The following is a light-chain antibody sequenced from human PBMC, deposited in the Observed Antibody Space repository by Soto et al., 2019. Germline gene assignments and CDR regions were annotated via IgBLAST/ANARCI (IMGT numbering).Light chain of an antibody. CDR1: SSNIGDNY. Sequence: QSVLTQPPSMSAAPGQKVTISCSGSSSNIGDNYVSWYQQVPGTAPKLLIYDNNKRPSGIPDRFSGSKSGTSATLGITGLQTGDEADHYCGTWDSSLGAVVFGGGTKLTVL. V-gene: IGLV1-51*01. CDR3: GTWDSSLGAVV. J-gene: IGLJ2*01. CDR2: DNN.